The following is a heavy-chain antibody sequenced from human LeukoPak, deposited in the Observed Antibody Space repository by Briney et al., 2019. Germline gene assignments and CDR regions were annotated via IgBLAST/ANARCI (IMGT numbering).Heavy chain of an antibody. J-gene: IGHJ4*02. CDR3: AREKGTAMGIFDY. Sequence: GGSLRLSCTTSGFTFASLGMHWVRQAPGKGLEWVAFVEHDGTTKYYADSVKGRFTISRDNSKNTLYLQMNSLRAEDTAVYYCAREKGTAMGIFDYWGQGTLVTVSS. V-gene: IGHV3-30*19. CDR1: GFTFASLG. CDR2: VEHDGTTK. D-gene: IGHD5-18*01.